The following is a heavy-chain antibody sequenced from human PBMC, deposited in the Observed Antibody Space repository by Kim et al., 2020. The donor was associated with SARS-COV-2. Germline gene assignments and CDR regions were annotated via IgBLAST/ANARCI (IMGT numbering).Heavy chain of an antibody. V-gene: IGHV4-59*13. CDR1: GGSISSYY. D-gene: IGHD6-6*01. J-gene: IGHJ5*02. CDR2: IYYSGST. CDR3: ARGIIAARPGWFDP. Sequence: SETLSLTCTVSGGSISSYYWSWIRQPPGKGLEWIGDIYYSGSTNYNPSLKSRVTISVDTSKNQFSLKLSSVTAADTAVYYCARGIIAARPGWFDPWGQGTLVTVSS.